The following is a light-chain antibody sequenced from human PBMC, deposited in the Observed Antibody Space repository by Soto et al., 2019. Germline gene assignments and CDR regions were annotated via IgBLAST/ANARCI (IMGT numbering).Light chain of an antibody. Sequence: QSALTQPPSASGSPGQSVTISCTGTSSDVGGYNYVSWYQQYPGKAPKLMIYEVTERPSGVPDRFSGSKSGNTASLTVSGLQAEDEAYYYCSSYAGSNNLVFGGGTKLTVL. CDR3: SSYAGSNNLV. CDR2: EVT. J-gene: IGLJ2*01. CDR1: SSDVGGYNY. V-gene: IGLV2-8*01.